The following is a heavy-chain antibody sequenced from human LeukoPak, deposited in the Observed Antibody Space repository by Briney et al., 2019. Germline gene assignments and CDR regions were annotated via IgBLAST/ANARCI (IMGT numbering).Heavy chain of an antibody. J-gene: IGHJ6*02. CDR3: ARGDRGWYNYGMDV. CDR1: GFTVSSNY. D-gene: IGHD6-19*01. CDR2: IYSGGST. V-gene: IGHV3-53*01. Sequence: GGSLRLSCAASGFTVSSNYMSWVRQAPGKGLEWVSVIYSGGSTYYADSVKGRFTIPRDNSKNTLYLQMNSLRAEDTAVYYCARGDRGWYNYGMDVWGQGTTVTVSS.